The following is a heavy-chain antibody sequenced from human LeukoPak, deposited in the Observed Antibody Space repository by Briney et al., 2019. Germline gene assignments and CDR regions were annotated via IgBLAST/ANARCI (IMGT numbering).Heavy chain of an antibody. J-gene: IGHJ4*02. CDR1: GGSFSGYY. CDR3: ARHKVGARVDFDY. D-gene: IGHD1-26*01. V-gene: IGHV4-34*01. CDR2: IQYSGST. Sequence: SETMSLTCAVYGGSFSGYYWSWNRQPPGKGMGWIGEIQYSGSTNSNPSLKSRVPISVDTSKNQFSLNLSSGTPADTPVYTFARHKVGARVDFDYWGRGTLVTVSS.